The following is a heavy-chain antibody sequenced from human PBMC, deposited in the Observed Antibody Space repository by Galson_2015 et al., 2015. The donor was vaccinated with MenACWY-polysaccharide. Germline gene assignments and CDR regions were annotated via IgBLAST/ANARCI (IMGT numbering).Heavy chain of an antibody. V-gene: IGHV3-74*01. CDR3: ANPGLSTGRTSGVDY. Sequence: SLRLSCAASGFTFSSSWMHWVRQAPGKGLVWVSRILSDGSSTSYADSVRGRFTISRDNSKNTLYPQMNSQRAEDTAVYYCANPGLSTGRTSGVDYWGQGTLVTVSS. CDR2: ILSDGSST. CDR1: GFTFSSSW. D-gene: IGHD1-7*01. J-gene: IGHJ4*02.